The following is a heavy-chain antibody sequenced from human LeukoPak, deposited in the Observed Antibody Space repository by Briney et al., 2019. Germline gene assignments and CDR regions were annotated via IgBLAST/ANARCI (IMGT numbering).Heavy chain of an antibody. J-gene: IGHJ4*02. CDR3: ARGEGYSYGSHFDY. V-gene: IGHV4-4*07. D-gene: IGHD5-18*01. Sequence: SETLSLTCSVSGGSISSYYWSWIRQPAGKGLEWIGRIYTSRSTNYNPSLKSRVTMSVDTSKNQFSLKLSSVTAADTAVYYCARGEGYSYGSHFDYWGQGTLVTVSS. CDR1: GGSISSYY. CDR2: IYTSRST.